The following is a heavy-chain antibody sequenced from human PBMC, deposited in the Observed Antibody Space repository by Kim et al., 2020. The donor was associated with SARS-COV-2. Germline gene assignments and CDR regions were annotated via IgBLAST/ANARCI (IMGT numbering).Heavy chain of an antibody. CDR3: ARVKENYYGSGSYYTSYYYRMDV. V-gene: IGHV3-30*04. J-gene: IGHJ6*02. CDR1: GFTFSSYA. CDR2: ISYDGSNK. D-gene: IGHD3-10*01. Sequence: GGSLRLSCAASGFTFSSYAMHWVRQAPGKGLEWVAVISYDGSNKYYADSVKGRFTISRDNSKNTLYLQMNSLRAEDTAVYYCARVKENYYGSGSYYTSYYYRMDVWGQGTTVTGSS.